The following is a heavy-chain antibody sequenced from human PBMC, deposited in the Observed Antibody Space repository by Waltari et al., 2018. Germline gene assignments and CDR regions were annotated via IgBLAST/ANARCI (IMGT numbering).Heavy chain of an antibody. CDR1: GGPTSSSMNY. Sequence: QLQLQESGPGLVKPSETLSLTCTVSGGPTSSSMNYWGWIRQPPGKGLEWVGSIYYSGTAYYNPSLKSRVTISVDTSKNQFSLKLSSVTAADTAVYYCARQSTEWGQGTLVTVSS. CDR3: ARQSTE. CDR2: IYYSGTA. J-gene: IGHJ4*02. V-gene: IGHV4-39*01.